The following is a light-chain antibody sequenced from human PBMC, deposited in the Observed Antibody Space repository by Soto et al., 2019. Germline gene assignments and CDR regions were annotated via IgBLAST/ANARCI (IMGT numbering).Light chain of an antibody. Sequence: DIQMTQSPSSLSASVGDRVSITCRASQDIRSYLNWYQQKPRKAPELLIYATSNWQSGAPPRFSASGSGTDFTLTISSLQPEDFATYYCQQGYSTQWTSGQGTKVEIK. CDR2: ATS. V-gene: IGKV1-39*01. J-gene: IGKJ1*01. CDR1: QDIRSY. CDR3: QQGYSTQWT.